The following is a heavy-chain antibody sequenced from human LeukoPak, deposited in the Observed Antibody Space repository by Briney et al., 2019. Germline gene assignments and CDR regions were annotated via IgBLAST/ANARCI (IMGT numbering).Heavy chain of an antibody. V-gene: IGHV1-24*01. J-gene: IGHJ4*02. Sequence: ASVKVSCKVSGYTLTELSMHWVRQAPGKGLEWMGGFDPEDGETIYAQKFQGRVTMTRDTSISTAYMELSRLRSDDTAVYYCARGEQQLDGVGYWGQGTLVTVSS. CDR1: GYTLTELS. CDR3: ARGEQQLDGVGY. CDR2: FDPEDGET. D-gene: IGHD6-13*01.